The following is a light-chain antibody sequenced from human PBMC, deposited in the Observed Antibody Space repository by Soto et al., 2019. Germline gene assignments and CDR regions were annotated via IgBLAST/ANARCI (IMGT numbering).Light chain of an antibody. CDR3: LQDYNYPWT. CDR2: SAS. J-gene: IGKJ1*01. V-gene: IGKV1-6*01. CDR1: QDIRND. Sequence: AIQMTQSPSSLSASVGDRVTITCRASQDIRNDLGWYQQKPGKDPKLLIFSASSLQGGVPSRFSGSGSGTDFNLTVSRLQTEDFATYYCLQDYNYPWTFGQGTKVDI.